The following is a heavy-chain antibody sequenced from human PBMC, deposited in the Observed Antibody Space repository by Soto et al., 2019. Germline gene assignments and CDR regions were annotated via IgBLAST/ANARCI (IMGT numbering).Heavy chain of an antibody. J-gene: IGHJ4*02. V-gene: IGHV3-33*06. CDR1: GFTFSSYG. D-gene: IGHD2-15*01. CDR2: IWFDGSNK. Sequence: VQLVDSGGGVVQPGRSLRLSCVASGFTFSSYGMYWVRQAPGKGLEWVALIWFDGSNKYYADSVKGRFTISRDNSKNTLFLQMDSLRVEDTAVYYCAKEDIVTTTSGSPVGRWGQGTLVTVSS. CDR3: AKEDIVTTTSGSPVGR.